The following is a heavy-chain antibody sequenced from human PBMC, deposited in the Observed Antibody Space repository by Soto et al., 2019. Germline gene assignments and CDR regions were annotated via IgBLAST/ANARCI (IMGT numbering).Heavy chain of an antibody. CDR3: ARNYYDSSGYYLFDY. CDR1: GFTFSSYA. CDR2: ISGSGGST. J-gene: IGHJ4*02. V-gene: IGHV3-23*01. D-gene: IGHD3-22*01. Sequence: EVQLLESVGGLVQPGGSLRLSCAASGFTFSSYAMSWVRQAPGKGLEWVSAISGSGGSTYYADSVKGRFTISRDNSKNTLYLQMNSLRAEDTAVYYCARNYYDSSGYYLFDYWGQGTLVTVSS.